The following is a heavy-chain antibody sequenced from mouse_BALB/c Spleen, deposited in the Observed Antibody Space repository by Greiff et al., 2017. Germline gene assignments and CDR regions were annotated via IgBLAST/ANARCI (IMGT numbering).Heavy chain of an antibody. D-gene: IGHD2-1*01. J-gene: IGHJ4*01. CDR3: ARHGDGNYGYAMDY. CDR1: GFTFSSYG. V-gene: IGHV5-6*01. CDR2: ISRGGSYT. Sequence: EVMLVESGGDLVKPGGSLKLSCAASGFTFSSYGMSWVRQTPDKRLEWVATISRGGSYTYYPDSVKGRFTISRDNAKNTLYLQMSSLKSEDTAMYYCARHGDGNYGYAMDYWGQGTSVTVSS.